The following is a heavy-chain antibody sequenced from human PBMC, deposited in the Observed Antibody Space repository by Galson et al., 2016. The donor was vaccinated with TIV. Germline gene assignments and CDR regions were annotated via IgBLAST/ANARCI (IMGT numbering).Heavy chain of an antibody. CDR2: TYYTSKWNT. D-gene: IGHD1-7*01. V-gene: IGHV6-1*01. J-gene: IGHJ6*02. CDR1: GDSVSGNTAA. Sequence: CAISGDSVSGNTAAWNWVRQSPSRGLEWLGRTYYTSKWNTDYAVSVKGRIIIRPDTSMNQVSLQLSSVIPDDTAVYYCSRGNLNYGMGGAMDAWGQGTPVIVSS. CDR3: SRGNLNYGMGGAMDA.